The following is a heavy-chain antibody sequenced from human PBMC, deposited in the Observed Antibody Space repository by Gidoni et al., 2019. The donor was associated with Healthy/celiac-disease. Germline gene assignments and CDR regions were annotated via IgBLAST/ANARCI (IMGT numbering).Heavy chain of an antibody. Sequence: EVRLLESGGDLVQPGWSLRLSCEASGFTFTYHGINWVRQAPGKGLEWVAGIDGVGDTTYYADSVQGRFTISRDNSKNTVYLQMHSLRAEDTAVYYCATRTSAATSVSHWGQGTLVTVSS. J-gene: IGHJ4*02. CDR1: GFTFTYHG. D-gene: IGHD3-10*01. CDR2: IDGVGDTT. CDR3: ATRTSAATSVSH. V-gene: IGHV3-23*01.